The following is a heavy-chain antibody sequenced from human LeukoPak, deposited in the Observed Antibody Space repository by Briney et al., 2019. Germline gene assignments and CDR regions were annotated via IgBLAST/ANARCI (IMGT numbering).Heavy chain of an antibody. CDR3: AAQKIYSSSWGLSDY. J-gene: IGHJ4*02. V-gene: IGHV4-59*01. CDR1: GGSISSYY. Sequence: TSETLSLTCTVSGGSISSYYWSWIRQPPGKGLEWTGYIYYSGSTNYNPSLKSRVTISVDTSKNQFSLKLSSVTAADTAVYYCAAQKIYSSSWGLSDYWGQGTLVTVSS. D-gene: IGHD6-13*01. CDR2: IYYSGST.